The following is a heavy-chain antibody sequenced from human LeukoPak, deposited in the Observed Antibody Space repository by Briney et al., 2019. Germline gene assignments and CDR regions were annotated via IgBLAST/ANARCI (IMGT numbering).Heavy chain of an antibody. CDR2: IRSKANSYAT. Sequence: GGSLRLSCAASGFTFSGSAMHWVRQASGKGLEWVGRIRSKANSYATAYAASVKGRFTISRDDSKNTAYLQMNSLKTEDTAVYYCTRRQEWELEWGQGTLVTVSS. CDR1: GFTFSGSA. J-gene: IGHJ4*02. CDR3: TRRQEWELE. D-gene: IGHD1-26*01. V-gene: IGHV3-73*01.